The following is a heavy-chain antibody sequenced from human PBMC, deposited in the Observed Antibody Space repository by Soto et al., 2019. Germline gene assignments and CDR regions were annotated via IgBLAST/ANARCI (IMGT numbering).Heavy chain of an antibody. CDR2: IYSSGNT. V-gene: IGHV4-59*08. CDR1: GGPISDSY. J-gene: IGHJ5*02. D-gene: IGHD2-21*02. Sequence: LETLSLTCTVSGGPISDSYWSWIRQSPGKGLEWIGYIYSSGNTNYNPSLKTRVTISLDTSKNQFSLNLASVTAADTAFYYCAKTFFNADYYFSNWFDPWGQGALVTVSS. CDR3: AKTFFNADYYFSNWFDP.